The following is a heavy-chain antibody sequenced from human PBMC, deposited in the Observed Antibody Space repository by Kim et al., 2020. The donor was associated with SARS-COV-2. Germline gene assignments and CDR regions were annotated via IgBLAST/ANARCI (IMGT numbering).Heavy chain of an antibody. Sequence: GGSLRLSCVASGFSFSSWSVSWVRQAPGKGLVWVSHIGNYRSKTYYADSVKGRFTISRDNAKNEVYLQMNSLRAEDTAVYYCARGGGVSGLFDYGG. J-gene: IGHJ4*01. CDR3: ARGGGVSGLFDY. CDR2: IGNYRSKT. CDR1: GFSFSSWS. D-gene: IGHD2-8*02. V-gene: IGHV3-48*04.